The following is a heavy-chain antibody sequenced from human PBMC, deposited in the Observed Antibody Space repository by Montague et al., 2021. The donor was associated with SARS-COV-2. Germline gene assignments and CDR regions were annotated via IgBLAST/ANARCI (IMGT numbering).Heavy chain of an antibody. D-gene: IGHD3-3*01. CDR2: IKQDGSEK. V-gene: IGHV3-7*01. CDR3: ARDSFWSGYYTDYYGMDV. Sequence: SLRLSCAASGFTFSSYWMSWVRQAPGKGLEWVANIKQDGSEKYYVDSVKGRFTISRDNAKNSLYLQMNSLRAEDPAVYYCARDSFWSGYYTDYYGMDVWGQGTTVTVSS. J-gene: IGHJ6*02. CDR1: GFTFSSYW.